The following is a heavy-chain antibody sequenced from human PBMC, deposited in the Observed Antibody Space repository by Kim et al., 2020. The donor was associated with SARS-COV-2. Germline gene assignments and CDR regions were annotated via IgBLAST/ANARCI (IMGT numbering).Heavy chain of an antibody. CDR1: GFTFNSYA. CDR2: ISYDGSTK. V-gene: IGHV3-30*04. J-gene: IGHJ4*02. CDR3: ARDPLYYGSGSYYTDY. D-gene: IGHD3-10*01. Sequence: GGSLRLSCAASGFTFNSYAMHWVRQAPGKGLEWVAVISYDGSTKYYADSVKGRFTISRDSSKNTLYLQMNSLRAEDTAVYYCARDPLYYGSGSYYTDYWGQGTLVTVSS.